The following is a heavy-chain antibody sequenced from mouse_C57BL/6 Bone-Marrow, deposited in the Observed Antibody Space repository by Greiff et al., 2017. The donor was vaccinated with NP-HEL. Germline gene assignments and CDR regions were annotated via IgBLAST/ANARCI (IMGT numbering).Heavy chain of an antibody. V-gene: IGHV1-15*01. CDR1: GYTFTDYE. J-gene: IGHJ1*03. Sequence: QVQLKQSGAELVRPGASVTLSCKASGYTFTDYEMHWVKKTPVHGLEWIGAIDPETGGTASNQKFKGKAILTAEKSSRPAYMERRSLTSEDSAVYYCTRELYYGRYFDVWGTGTTVTVSS. CDR3: TRELYYGRYFDV. D-gene: IGHD1-1*01. CDR2: IDPETGGT.